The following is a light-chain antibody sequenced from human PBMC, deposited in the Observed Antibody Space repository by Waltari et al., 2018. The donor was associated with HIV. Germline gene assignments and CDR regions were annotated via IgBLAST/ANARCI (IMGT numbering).Light chain of an antibody. CDR3: MQGTHWPMYT. Sequence: EVVMTQSPLSLPVTLGQSASISCRSGQSLVHSDGNTYLSWFQQRPGQSPRRLIYKVSNRDSGVPDRFSGSGSGTDFTLQINRVEAEDVAMYYCMQGTHWPMYTFGQGTKLEIK. J-gene: IGKJ2*01. CDR2: KVS. V-gene: IGKV2-30*02. CDR1: QSLVHSDGNTY.